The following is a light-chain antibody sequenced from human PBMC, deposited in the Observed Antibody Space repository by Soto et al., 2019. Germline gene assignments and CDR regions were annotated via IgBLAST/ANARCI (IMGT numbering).Light chain of an antibody. Sequence: DIQMTQSPSSLSASLGDRVTITCRPSESIRNELNWFQQRPGKAPRLLIYDTFTIQSGVPSRFSGSVSGTEFSLTISSLQAGDSAIYYCQQSFTTPWTFGQGTKVEI. CDR3: QQSFTTPWT. CDR2: DTF. CDR1: ESIRNE. J-gene: IGKJ1*01. V-gene: IGKV1-39*01.